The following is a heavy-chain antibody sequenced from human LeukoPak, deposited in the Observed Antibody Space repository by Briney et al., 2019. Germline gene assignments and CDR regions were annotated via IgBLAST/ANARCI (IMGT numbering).Heavy chain of an antibody. Sequence: PSETLSLTCTVSGGSISSYYWSWIRQPPGKGLEWIGFIYNSGSTNYSPSLKSRVTISVDTSKNQFSLKLSSVTAADTAVYYCARTNAFDIWGQGTMVTVSS. J-gene: IGHJ3*02. CDR3: ARTNAFDI. V-gene: IGHV4-59*01. CDR2: IYNSGST. CDR1: GGSISSYY.